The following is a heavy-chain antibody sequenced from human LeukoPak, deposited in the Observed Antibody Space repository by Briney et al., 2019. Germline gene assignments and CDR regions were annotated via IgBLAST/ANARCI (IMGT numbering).Heavy chain of an antibody. CDR2: IIPMFGTI. Sequence: SVKVSCKASGGTFSSYAITWVRQAPGQGLEWLGRIIPMFGTINYAQKFQGRVTIAADESATTVSLEMSRLTSEDTAVYYCAGPNAFDWTFILENWGQGTLITVSS. CDR3: AGPNAFDWTFILEN. D-gene: IGHD3-9*01. V-gene: IGHV1-69*15. J-gene: IGHJ1*01. CDR1: GGTFSSYA.